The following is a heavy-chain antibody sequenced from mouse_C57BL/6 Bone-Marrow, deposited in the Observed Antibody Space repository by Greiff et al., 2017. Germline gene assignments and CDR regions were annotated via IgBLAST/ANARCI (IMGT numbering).Heavy chain of an antibody. J-gene: IGHJ4*01. CDR2: IYPSDSET. CDR1: GYTFTSYW. CDR3: DSSRGTAQAIDALAY. Sequence: VQLQQPGAELVRPGSSVKLSCKASGYTFTSYWMDWVKQRPGQGLEWIGNIYPSDSETHYTQKFKDKATLTADKSSSTAYMQLSRLTSADTAVYEFDSSRGTAQAIDALAYWGQGTSVTGSA. V-gene: IGHV1-61*01. D-gene: IGHD3-2*02.